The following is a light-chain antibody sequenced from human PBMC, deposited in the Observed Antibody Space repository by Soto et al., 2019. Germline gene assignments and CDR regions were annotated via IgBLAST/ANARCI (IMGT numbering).Light chain of an antibody. Sequence: DIQMTQSPSTLSASVGDRVTITCRASQSISSWLAWYQQKPGKAPKLLTYDASSLESGVPPRFSGSGSGTEFTLTISSLQPDDFATYYCQQYNSYSWTFGQGTKVEIK. V-gene: IGKV1-5*01. CDR1: QSISSW. J-gene: IGKJ1*01. CDR3: QQYNSYSWT. CDR2: DAS.